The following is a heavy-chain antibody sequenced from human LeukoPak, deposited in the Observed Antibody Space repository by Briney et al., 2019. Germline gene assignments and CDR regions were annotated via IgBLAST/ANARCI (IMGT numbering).Heavy chain of an antibody. V-gene: IGHV4-34*01. CDR3: ARGSLPPRIVGATHLIY. D-gene: IGHD1-26*01. CDR1: GGSFSGYY. CDR2: INHSGST. J-gene: IGHJ4*02. Sequence: KPSETLSLTCAVYGGSFSGYYWSWIRQPPGKGLEWIGEINHSGSTNYNPSLKSRVTISVDTSKNQFSLKLSSVTAADTAIYYCARGSLPPRIVGATHLIYWGQGTLVTVSS.